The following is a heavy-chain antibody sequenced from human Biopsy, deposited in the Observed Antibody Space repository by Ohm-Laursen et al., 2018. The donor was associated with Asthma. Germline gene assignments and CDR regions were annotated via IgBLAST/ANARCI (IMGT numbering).Heavy chain of an antibody. Sequence: GSLRLSCAAFGFTFSSYAMSWVRQAPGKGLVWVSRINTDGRTTSYADSVKGRFTISRDNAKLYLQMNSLRDEDTAVYYCTRGGLEPFDYWGQGTLVTVSS. J-gene: IGHJ4*02. V-gene: IGHV3-74*01. CDR2: INTDGRTT. CDR3: TRGGLEPFDY. CDR1: GFTFSSYA. D-gene: IGHD1-1*01.